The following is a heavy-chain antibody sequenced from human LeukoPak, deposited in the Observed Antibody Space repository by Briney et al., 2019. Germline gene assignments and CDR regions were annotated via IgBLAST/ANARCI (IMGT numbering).Heavy chain of an antibody. V-gene: IGHV4-59*08. D-gene: IGHD6-13*01. CDR1: GGSISGYN. Sequence: SETLSLTCTVSGGSISGYNWGWIRQRPGKGREWSGCIYYSGSTNYKPSLKSRVTISVDASKNEFSLKLSSVSAADTALYCCVSMYSSSWYSLDYWGQGTLVTVSS. CDR3: VSMYSSSWYSLDY. CDR2: IYYSGST. J-gene: IGHJ4*02.